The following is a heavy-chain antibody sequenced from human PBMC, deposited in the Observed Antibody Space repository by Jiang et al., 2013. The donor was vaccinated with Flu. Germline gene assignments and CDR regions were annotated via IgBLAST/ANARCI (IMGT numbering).Heavy chain of an antibody. D-gene: IGHD2-15*01. Sequence: SGAEVKKPGASVKVSCKASGYTFTSYAMHWVRQAPGQRLEWMGWINAGNGNTKYSQKFQGRVTITRDTSASTAYMELSSLRSEDTAVYYCARDPGYCSGGSCYSGSYYYYGMDVWGQGTTVTVSS. CDR3: ARDPGYCSGGSCYSGSYYYYGMDV. CDR1: GYTFTSYA. CDR2: INAGNGNT. J-gene: IGHJ6*02. V-gene: IGHV1-3*01.